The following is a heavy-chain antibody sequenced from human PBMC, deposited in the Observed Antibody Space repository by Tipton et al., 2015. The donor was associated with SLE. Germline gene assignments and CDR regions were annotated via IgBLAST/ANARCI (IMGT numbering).Heavy chain of an antibody. CDR2: ISYSGST. J-gene: IGHJ3*02. CDR3: ARTLGAIAHTVYDAFDI. D-gene: IGHD1-26*01. Sequence: TLSLTCTVSGDSMTSSLYYWGWFRQPPGKGLESIGSISYSGSTYYNPPLKSRVTMSVDMSKNQFSLRLTSVTAADTAVYYCARTLGAIAHTVYDAFDIWGQGKMVTVSS. V-gene: IGHV4-39*07. CDR1: GDSMTSSLYY.